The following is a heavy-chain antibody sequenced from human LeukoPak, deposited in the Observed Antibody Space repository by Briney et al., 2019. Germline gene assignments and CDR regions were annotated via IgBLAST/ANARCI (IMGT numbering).Heavy chain of an antibody. J-gene: IGHJ4*02. CDR2: INHSGST. CDR3: ARASQGIDY. Sequence: SETLSLTCAVYGGSFSGYYWSWIRQPPGKGLEWIGEINHSGSTYYNPSLKSRVTISVDRSKNQFSLKLSSVTAADTAVYYCARASQGIDYWGQGTLVTVSS. D-gene: IGHD2/OR15-2a*01. V-gene: IGHV4-34*01. CDR1: GGSFSGYY.